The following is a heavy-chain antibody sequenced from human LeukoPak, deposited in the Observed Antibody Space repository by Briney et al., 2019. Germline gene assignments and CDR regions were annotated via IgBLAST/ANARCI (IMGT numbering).Heavy chain of an antibody. J-gene: IGHJ4*02. CDR1: GYTFTGYY. Sequence: APVKVSCKASGYTFTGYYMHWVRQAPGQGLEWMGWINPNSGGTNYAQKFQGRVTMTRDTSISTAYMELSRLRSDDTAVYYCARGAAGTYYFDYWGQGTLVTVSS. D-gene: IGHD6-13*01. CDR3: ARGAAGTYYFDY. V-gene: IGHV1-2*02. CDR2: INPNSGGT.